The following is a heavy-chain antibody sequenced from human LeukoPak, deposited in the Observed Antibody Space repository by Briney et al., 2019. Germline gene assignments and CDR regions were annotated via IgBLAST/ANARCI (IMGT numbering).Heavy chain of an antibody. CDR2: ISYDGSNK. V-gene: IGHV3-30-3*01. CDR1: GVTFSSYA. J-gene: IGHJ4*02. CDR3: ARRDRWLANIAVVDAYY. Sequence: GGSLRLSCTASGVTFSSYAMHWVRQAPGKGLEWVAVISYDGSNKYYADSVKGRFTISRDNSKNTLYLQMNSLRAEDTAVYYCARRDRWLANIAVVDAYYWGQGTLVTVSS. D-gene: IGHD6-19*01.